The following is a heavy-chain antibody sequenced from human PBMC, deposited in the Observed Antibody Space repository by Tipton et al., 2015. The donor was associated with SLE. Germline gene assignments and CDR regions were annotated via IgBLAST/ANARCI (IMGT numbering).Heavy chain of an antibody. CDR1: GFTFSSYG. Sequence: SLRLSCAASGFTFSSYGMHWVRQAPGKGLEWVAVISYDGSNKYYADSVKGRFTISRDNSKNTLYLQMNSLRAEDTAVYYCARDSESGYFDYWGQGTLVTVSS. CDR3: ARDSESGYFDY. V-gene: IGHV3-30*12. J-gene: IGHJ4*02. CDR2: ISYDGSNK. D-gene: IGHD3-10*01.